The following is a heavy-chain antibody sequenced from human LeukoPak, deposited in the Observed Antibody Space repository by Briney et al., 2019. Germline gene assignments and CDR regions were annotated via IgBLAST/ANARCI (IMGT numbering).Heavy chain of an antibody. CDR1: GYTFTSYG. Sequence: GASVKVSCKASGYTFTSYGISWVRQAPGQGLEWMGWISAYNGNTNYAQKLQGRVTMTTDTSTSTAYMELRSLRSDDTAVYYCARDYYDSSGYYYGFSAFDIWGQGTMVTVSS. CDR3: ARDYYDSSGYYYGFSAFDI. V-gene: IGHV1-18*01. CDR2: ISAYNGNT. D-gene: IGHD3-22*01. J-gene: IGHJ3*02.